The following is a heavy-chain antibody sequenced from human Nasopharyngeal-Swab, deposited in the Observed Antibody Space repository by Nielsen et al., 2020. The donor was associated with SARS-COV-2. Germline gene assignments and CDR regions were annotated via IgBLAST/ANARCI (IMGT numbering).Heavy chain of an antibody. V-gene: IGHV3-7*05. CDR2: INPEATEK. CDR1: DFSTSVSQYW. Sequence: GGSLRLSCVASDFSTSVSQYWMTGVRQGAGRGLEWVATINPEATEKQYVDSVNGRFTISRDNAKKSLFLQMNSLRGEDTAVYYCARDIGILLTVTQGDPFGLWGHGTKVTVSS. D-gene: IGHD2/OR15-2a*01. CDR3: ARDIGILLTVTQGDPFGL. J-gene: IGHJ3*01.